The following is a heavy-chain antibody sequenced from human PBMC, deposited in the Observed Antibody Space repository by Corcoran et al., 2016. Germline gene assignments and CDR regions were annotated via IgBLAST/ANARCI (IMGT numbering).Heavy chain of an antibody. CDR2: ISAYSGDT. V-gene: IGHV1-18*01. Sequence: QVQLVQSGAEVKKPGASVKVSCKASGYTFTSYGISWVRQAPGQGLEWMGWISAYSGDTNYAQKRQGRVTMTTDTSTSTAYMELRSLRSDDTAVYYWARERGLGVIAAKDYWGQGTLVTVSS. D-gene: IGHD6-13*01. CDR1: GYTFTSYG. CDR3: ARERGLGVIAAKDY. J-gene: IGHJ4*02.